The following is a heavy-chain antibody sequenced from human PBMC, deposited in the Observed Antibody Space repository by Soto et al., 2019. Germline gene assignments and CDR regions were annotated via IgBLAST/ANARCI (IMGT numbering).Heavy chain of an antibody. CDR1: GFTFSSYW. CDR2: IKQDGSEK. J-gene: IGHJ5*02. Sequence: GGSLRLSCAASGFTFSSYWMSWVRQAPGKGLEWVANIKQDGSEKYYVDSVKGRFTISRDNAKNSLYLQMNSLRAEDTAVYYCARVMIVVVPAGHNWFDPWGQGTLVTVSS. CDR3: ARVMIVVVPAGHNWFDP. V-gene: IGHV3-7*01. D-gene: IGHD2-2*01.